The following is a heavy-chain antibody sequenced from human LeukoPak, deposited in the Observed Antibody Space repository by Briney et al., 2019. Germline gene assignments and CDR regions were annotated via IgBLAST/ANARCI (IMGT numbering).Heavy chain of an antibody. CDR1: GFTFSSYA. CDR3: AKDSDPYCSSTSCYAFDI. D-gene: IGHD2-2*01. Sequence: GGSLRLSCAASGFTFSSYAMSWVRQAPGKGLEWVSGISWNSGSIGYADSVKGRFTISRDNAKNSLYLQVNSLRAEDTALYYCAKDSDPYCSSTSCYAFDIWGQGTMVTVSS. V-gene: IGHV3-9*01. J-gene: IGHJ3*02. CDR2: ISWNSGSI.